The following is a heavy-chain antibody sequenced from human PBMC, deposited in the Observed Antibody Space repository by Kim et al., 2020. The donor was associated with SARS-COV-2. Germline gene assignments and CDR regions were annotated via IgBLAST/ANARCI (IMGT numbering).Heavy chain of an antibody. V-gene: IGHV1-18*04. CDR2: ISAYNGNT. Sequence: ASVKVSCKASGYTFTSYGISWVRQAPGQGLEWMGWISAYNGNTNYAQKLQGRVTMTTDTSTSTAYMELRSLRSDDTAVYYCARDPFLEWSTDAFDIWGQGTMVTVSS. CDR3: ARDPFLEWSTDAFDI. CDR1: GYTFTSYG. D-gene: IGHD3-3*01. J-gene: IGHJ3*02.